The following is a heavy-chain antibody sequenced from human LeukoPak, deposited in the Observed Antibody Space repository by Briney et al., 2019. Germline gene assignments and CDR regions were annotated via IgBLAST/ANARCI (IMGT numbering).Heavy chain of an antibody. D-gene: IGHD6-13*01. CDR1: GFTFSSHA. V-gene: IGHV3-23*01. Sequence: GGSLRLSCEASGFTFSSHAMSWVRQAPGKGLEWVSVIGTGTTTTYYADSVKGRFTISRDNSKNTVYLQMSSLRPEDTAVYYCAKRVAAAGRTYYFDYWGQGTLVIVSS. CDR3: AKRVAAAGRTYYFDY. CDR2: IGTGTTTT. J-gene: IGHJ4*02.